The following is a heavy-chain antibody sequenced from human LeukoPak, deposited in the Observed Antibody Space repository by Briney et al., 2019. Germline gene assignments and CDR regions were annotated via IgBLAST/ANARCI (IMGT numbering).Heavy chain of an antibody. J-gene: IGHJ6*02. CDR2: IIPIFGTA. CDR3: ARGKKEQWLANYYYYYGMDV. D-gene: IGHD6-19*01. CDR1: GYTFTSYG. V-gene: IGHV1-69*13. Sequence: SVKVSCKASGYTFTSYGISWVRQAPGQGLEWMGGIIPIFGTANYAQKFQGRVTITADESTSTAYMELSSLRSEDTAVYYCARGKKEQWLANYYYYYGMDVWGQGTTVTVSS.